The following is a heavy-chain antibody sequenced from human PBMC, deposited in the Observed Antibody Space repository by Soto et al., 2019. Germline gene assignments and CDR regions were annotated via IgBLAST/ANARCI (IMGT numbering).Heavy chain of an antibody. V-gene: IGHV4-4*07. CDR3: ARERASGFGMDV. CDR2: IYTSGST. Sequence: QVQLQESGPGLVKPSETLSLTCNVSGGSIRSYYWSWVRQPAGKPLEWIGRIYTSGSTNYNPSLKSRVSMSVDTSKNQFSLEVTSVTAADTAVYYCARERASGFGMDVWGLGTTVTVSS. D-gene: IGHD3-3*01. CDR1: GGSIRSYY. J-gene: IGHJ6*02.